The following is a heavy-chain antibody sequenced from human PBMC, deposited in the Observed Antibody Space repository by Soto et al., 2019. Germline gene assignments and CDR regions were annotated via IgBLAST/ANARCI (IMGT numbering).Heavy chain of an antibody. V-gene: IGHV3-73*01. D-gene: IGHD2-8*01. CDR2: IRSKANSYAT. J-gene: IGHJ6*02. Sequence: GGSLRLSCAASGFTFSGSAMHWVRQASGKGLEWVGRIRSKANSYATAYAASVKGRFTISRDDSKNTAYLQMNSLKTEDTAVYYCIRMVYADTGYYYYGMDVWGQGTTVTVSS. CDR3: IRMVYADTGYYYYGMDV. CDR1: GFTFSGSA.